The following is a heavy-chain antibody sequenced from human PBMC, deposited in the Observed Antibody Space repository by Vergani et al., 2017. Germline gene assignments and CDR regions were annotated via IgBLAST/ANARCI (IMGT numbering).Heavy chain of an antibody. Sequence: EVQLVESGGGLVQPGRSLRLSCAASGFTFDDYAMHWVRQAPGKGLEWVSGISWNSGSIGYADSVKGRFTISRDNAKNSLYLQMNSLRAEDTAVYYCARDVLLWFGEFSDGMDVWGQGTTVTVSS. CDR2: ISWNSGSI. D-gene: IGHD3-10*01. J-gene: IGHJ6*02. V-gene: IGHV3-9*01. CDR1: GFTFDDYA. CDR3: ARDVLLWFGEFSDGMDV.